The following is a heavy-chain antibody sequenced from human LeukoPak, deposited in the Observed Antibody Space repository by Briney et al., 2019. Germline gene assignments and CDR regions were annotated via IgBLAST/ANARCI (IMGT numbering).Heavy chain of an antibody. CDR1: GFTFSNYW. CDR2: IKPDGGEK. D-gene: IGHD3-22*01. V-gene: IGHV3-7*01. CDR3: ARTHYDDGSAYRSLDY. J-gene: IGHJ4*02. Sequence: GGSLRLSCAASGFTFSNYWMTWVRQAPGKGLEWVANIKPDGGEKYSVDSVEGRFTISRDNAKNSLYMQMSSLRAEDTALYYCARTHYDDGSAYRSLDYWGQGTLVTVSS.